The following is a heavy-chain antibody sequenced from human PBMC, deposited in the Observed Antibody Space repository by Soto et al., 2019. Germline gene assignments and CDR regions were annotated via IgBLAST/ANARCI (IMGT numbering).Heavy chain of an antibody. V-gene: IGHV1-3*01. CDR2: INAGNGNT. Sequence: ASVKVSCKASGYTFTSYAMHWVRQAPGQRLEWMGWINAGNGNTKYSQKFQGRVTITRDTSASTAYMELSSLRSEDTAVYYCARDPMYCSGGSCYPPGHNWFDPWGQGTLVTVSA. J-gene: IGHJ5*02. CDR3: ARDPMYCSGGSCYPPGHNWFDP. D-gene: IGHD2-15*01. CDR1: GYTFTSYA.